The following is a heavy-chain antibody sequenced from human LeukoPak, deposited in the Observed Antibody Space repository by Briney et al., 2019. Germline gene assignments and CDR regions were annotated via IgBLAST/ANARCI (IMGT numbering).Heavy chain of an antibody. D-gene: IGHD5-12*01. CDR3: VRDRGYDGDFFDY. J-gene: IGHJ4*02. Sequence: GGSLILSCTTSGFIFSNYRMSWVRQTPGRGLEWVANIKSDGSERYYLDSVKGRFTISRDNAKNSLYLQMSGLRDEDTAVYYCVRDRGYDGDFFDYWGQGTLVTVSS. CDR2: IKSDGSER. CDR1: GFIFSNYR. V-gene: IGHV3-7*05.